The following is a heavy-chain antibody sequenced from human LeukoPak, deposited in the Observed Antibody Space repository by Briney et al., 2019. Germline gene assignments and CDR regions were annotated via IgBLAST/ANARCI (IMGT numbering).Heavy chain of an antibody. D-gene: IGHD2-15*01. CDR2: ISSSRNYI. CDR3: ARLLSGSYYFDY. Sequence: GGPLRLSCAASGFTFSTYNMNWVRQAPGKGLEWVSSISSSRNYIFYADSVKGRFTISRDNAKNSLYLQMNSLRVEDTAVYYCARLLSGSYYFDYWGQGTLVTVSS. CDR1: GFTFSTYN. V-gene: IGHV3-21*01. J-gene: IGHJ4*02.